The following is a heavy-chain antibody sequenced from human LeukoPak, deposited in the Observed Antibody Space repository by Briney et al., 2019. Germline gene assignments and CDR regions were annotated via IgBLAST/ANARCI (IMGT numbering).Heavy chain of an antibody. D-gene: IGHD3-9*01. CDR3: AGGRRYFDWLNNKGYYYYGMDV. V-gene: IGHV4-34*01. CDR2: IYSGGSA. J-gene: IGHJ6*02. CDR1: SGSFNDYC. Sequence: PSETLSLTCAVYSGSFNDYCWIWLRQPPRRGLEWIGEIYSGGSANYDPSLKGRLAISVDPSKSQFSLKLSSVTAADTAVYYCAGGRRYFDWLNNKGYYYYGMDVWGQGTTVTVSS.